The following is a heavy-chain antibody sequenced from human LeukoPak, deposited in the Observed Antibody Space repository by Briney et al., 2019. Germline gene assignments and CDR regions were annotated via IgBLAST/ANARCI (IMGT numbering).Heavy chain of an antibody. J-gene: IGHJ5*02. D-gene: IGHD6-13*01. V-gene: IGHV4-39*07. CDR2: IYYSGST. CDR1: GGSISSSSYY. Sequence: SETLSLTCTVSGGSISSSSYYWGWIRQPPGKGLEWIGSIYYSGSTYYNPSLKSRVTISVDTSKNQFSLKLSSVTAADTAVYYCARARSIAAAKNWFDPWGQGTLVTVSS. CDR3: ARARSIAAAKNWFDP.